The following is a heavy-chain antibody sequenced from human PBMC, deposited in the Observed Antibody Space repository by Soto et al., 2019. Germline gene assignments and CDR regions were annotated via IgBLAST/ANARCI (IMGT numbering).Heavy chain of an antibody. CDR2: ISYDGSNK. CDR1: GFTFSSYG. Sequence: GESLKISCAASGFTFSSYGMHWVRQAPGKGLEWVAVISYDGSNKYYADSVKGRFTISRDNSKNTLYLQMNSLRAEDTAVYYCAKDQGTGRWFGELSALAAFDIWGQGTMVTVSS. V-gene: IGHV3-30*18. J-gene: IGHJ3*02. CDR3: AKDQGTGRWFGELSALAAFDI. D-gene: IGHD3-10*01.